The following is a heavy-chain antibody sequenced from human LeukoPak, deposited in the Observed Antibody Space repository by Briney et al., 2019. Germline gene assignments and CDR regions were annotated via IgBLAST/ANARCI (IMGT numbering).Heavy chain of an antibody. V-gene: IGHV4-59*01. Sequence: SETLSLTCTVSGGSISSYYWSWIRQPPGKGLEWIGHIYYSGSTNYNPSLKSRVTISVDTSKNQFSLKLSSVTAADTAVYYCARGDDYYDSSGYLSYFDYWGQGTLVTVSS. CDR3: ARGDDYYDSSGYLSYFDY. D-gene: IGHD3-22*01. J-gene: IGHJ4*02. CDR2: IYYSGST. CDR1: GGSISSYY.